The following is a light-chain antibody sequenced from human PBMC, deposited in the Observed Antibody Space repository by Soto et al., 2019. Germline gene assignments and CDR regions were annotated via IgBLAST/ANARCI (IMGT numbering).Light chain of an antibody. J-gene: IGKJ1*01. CDR3: QQYNNWPPWT. CDR1: QSVSSN. V-gene: IGKV3-15*01. Sequence: EIVMTQSPATLSVSPGERATLSCRASQSVSSNLAWYQQKPGQAPRLLIYGASTRATGIPARFSVSGSGTEFTLTISSLQSEDFAVYYYQQYNNWPPWTFGQGTKVEIK. CDR2: GAS.